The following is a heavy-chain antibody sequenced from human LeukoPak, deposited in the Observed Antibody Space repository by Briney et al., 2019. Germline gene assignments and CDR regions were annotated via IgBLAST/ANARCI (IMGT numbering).Heavy chain of an antibody. CDR3: AREKVGGGSYSAGNDY. CDR2: INPNSGST. Sequence: ASVKVSCKTSGYTFTGYYMHWVRQAPGQGLEWMGWINPNSGSTNYAQKFQGRVTVTRDTSISTAYMELSRLRSDDTAVYYCAREKVGGGSYSAGNDYWGQGTLVTVSS. J-gene: IGHJ4*02. D-gene: IGHD1-26*01. CDR1: GYTFTGYY. V-gene: IGHV1-2*02.